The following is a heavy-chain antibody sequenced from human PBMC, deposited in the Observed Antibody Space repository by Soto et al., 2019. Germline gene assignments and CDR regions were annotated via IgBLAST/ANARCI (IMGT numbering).Heavy chain of an antibody. Sequence: QVQLVQSGGGVVQPGGSLRLSCAASGFTFSSYAIHWVRQAAGKGLEWVADVSFDGSHKTYAVPVRGRFTISRDNSKKTVYLQMNSLRAEDTALYYCAKLGDAVSGYFDFWGQGTQVAVSS. D-gene: IGHD3-3*01. J-gene: IGHJ5*01. CDR2: VSFDGSHK. V-gene: IGHV3-30*18. CDR3: AKLGDAVSGYFDF. CDR1: GFTFSSYA.